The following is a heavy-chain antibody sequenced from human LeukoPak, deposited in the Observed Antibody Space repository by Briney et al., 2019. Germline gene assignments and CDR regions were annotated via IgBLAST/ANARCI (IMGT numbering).Heavy chain of an antibody. D-gene: IGHD1-26*01. Sequence: SETLSLTCTVSGGSISNYYWSWIRQPPGKGLEWIGYIYNSGNIDYNPSLKSRVTISVDTSKNHFSLKLSSVTAADTAVYYCARYSWSGATPGSWFDPWGQGTLVTVSS. J-gene: IGHJ5*02. CDR1: GGSISNYY. V-gene: IGHV4-59*08. CDR2: IYNSGNI. CDR3: ARYSWSGATPGSWFDP.